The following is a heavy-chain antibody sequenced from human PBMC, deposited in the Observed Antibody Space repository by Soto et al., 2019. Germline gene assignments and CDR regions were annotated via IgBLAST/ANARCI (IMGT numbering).Heavy chain of an antibody. Sequence: QVQLQESGPGLVKPSETLSLTCTVSCGSITNYYCSWLRQPPGKGLEWIGYIQYSGYSAYNLSLKRRVTMSMDTSKTQFSLMLESVTATDTAVYYCARHGFGSLHGLVDVWGQGTTVIVSS. CDR2: IQYSGYS. V-gene: IGHV4-59*08. CDR1: CGSITNYY. CDR3: ARHGFGSLHGLVDV. J-gene: IGHJ6*02. D-gene: IGHD3-10*01.